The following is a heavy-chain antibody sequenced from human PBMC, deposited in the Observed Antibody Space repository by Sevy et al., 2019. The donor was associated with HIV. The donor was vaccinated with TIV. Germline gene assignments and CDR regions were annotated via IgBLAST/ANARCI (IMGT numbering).Heavy chain of an antibody. CDR3: ARDGAFYDYVWGSYRRDAFDI. CDR1: GFTFSSYW. V-gene: IGHV3-7*03. Sequence: GGSLRLSCAASGFTFSSYWMSWVRQAPGKGLEWVANIKQDGSEKYYVDPVKGRFTISRDNAKNSLYLQMNSLRAEDTAVYYCARDGAFYDYVWGSYRRDAFDIWGQGTMVTVSS. D-gene: IGHD3-16*02. CDR2: IKQDGSEK. J-gene: IGHJ3*02.